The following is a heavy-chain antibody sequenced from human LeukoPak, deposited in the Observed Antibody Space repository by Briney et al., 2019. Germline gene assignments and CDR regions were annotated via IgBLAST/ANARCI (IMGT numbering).Heavy chain of an antibody. CDR2: IIPIFGTA. CDR3: ASEDTAMDAFDI. J-gene: IGHJ3*02. D-gene: IGHD5-18*01. CDR1: GGTFSSYA. V-gene: IGHV1-69*13. Sequence: SVKVSCKASGGTFSSYAISWLRQAPGQGLEWMGGIIPIFGTANYAQKFQGRVTITADESTSTAYMELSSLRSEDTTVYYCASEDTAMDAFDIWGQGTMVTVSS.